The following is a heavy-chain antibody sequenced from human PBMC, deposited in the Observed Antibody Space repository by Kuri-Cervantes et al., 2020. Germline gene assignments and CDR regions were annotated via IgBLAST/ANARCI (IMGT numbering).Heavy chain of an antibody. CDR2: INGDGSST. Sequence: GESLKISCAASGFTFSSYAMSWVRQAPGTGLVWVSRINGDGSSTNYADSVKGRFTISRDNAKNTLYLQMNSLRAEDTALYYCARVSGTYSYNAFDYWGQGTLVTVSS. D-gene: IGHD3-3*01. J-gene: IGHJ4*02. CDR1: GFTFSSYA. V-gene: IGHV3-74*01. CDR3: ARVSGTYSYNAFDY.